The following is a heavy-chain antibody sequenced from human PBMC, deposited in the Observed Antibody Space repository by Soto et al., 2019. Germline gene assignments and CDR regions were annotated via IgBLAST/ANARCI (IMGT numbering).Heavy chain of an antibody. D-gene: IGHD6-19*01. CDR1: GFTLSDYY. J-gene: IGHJ6*03. CDR3: ARAVKQWLVGGDYYYYYMDV. Sequence: QVQLVESGGGLVKPGGSLRLSCEASGFTLSDYYMTWIRQAPGKGLEWISYISSSATIIYYADSVKGRFTISRDNAKTSLYLQMNSLRAVDTAVYYCARAVKQWLVGGDYYYYYMDVWGKGTTVTVSS. CDR2: ISSSATII. V-gene: IGHV3-11*01.